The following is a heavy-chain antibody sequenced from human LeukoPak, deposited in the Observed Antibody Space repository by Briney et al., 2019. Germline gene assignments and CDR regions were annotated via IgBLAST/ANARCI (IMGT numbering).Heavy chain of an antibody. CDR3: ARDLQKYQLLFGWFDP. Sequence: ASVKVSCKASGYTFTGYYMHWVRQAPGQGLEWMGWINPNSGGTNYAQKFQGRVTMTRDTSISTAYMELSRLRSDDTAVYYCARDLQKYQLLFGWFDPWGQGTLVTVSS. CDR2: INPNSGGT. CDR1: GYTFTGYY. J-gene: IGHJ5*02. D-gene: IGHD2-2*01. V-gene: IGHV1-2*02.